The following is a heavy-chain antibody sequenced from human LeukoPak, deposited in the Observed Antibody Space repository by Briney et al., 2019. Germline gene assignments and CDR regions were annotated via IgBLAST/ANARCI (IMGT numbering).Heavy chain of an antibody. CDR1: GGSISGYY. CDR3: AREGGPYRPLDY. V-gene: IGHV4-59*12. CDR2: IYYSGST. J-gene: IGHJ4*02. Sequence: SETLSLTCTVSGGSISGYYWSWIRQPPGKGLEWIGYIYYSGSTNYNPSLKTRVTMSVDMSENHISLKLTSVTAADTAVYYCAREGGPYRPLDYSGEGTLVTVSS. D-gene: IGHD6-6*01.